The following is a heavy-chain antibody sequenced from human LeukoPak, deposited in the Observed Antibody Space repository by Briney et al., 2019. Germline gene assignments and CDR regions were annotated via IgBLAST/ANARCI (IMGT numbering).Heavy chain of an antibody. V-gene: IGHV1-69*05. CDR2: IIPIFGTA. CDR3: ACQLNEAAGAGDFDY. J-gene: IGHJ4*02. Sequence: AASVKVSCKASGGTFSSYAISWGRQAPGQGLEWMGGIIPIFGTANYAQKFQGRVTMTTDTSTSTAYMELRSLRSDDTAVYYCACQLNEAAGAGDFDYWGQGTLVTVSS. D-gene: IGHD6-13*01. CDR1: GGTFSSYA.